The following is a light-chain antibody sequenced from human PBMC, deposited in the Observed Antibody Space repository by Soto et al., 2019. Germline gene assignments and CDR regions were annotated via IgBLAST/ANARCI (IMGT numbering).Light chain of an antibody. CDR3: QQYTGPPTT. J-gene: IGKJ5*01. CDR1: ESVNSNY. V-gene: IGKV3-20*01. Sequence: ETVLTQSPGTLSLSPGERATLSCRASESVNSNYLAWYQQKPGQAPRLLIYGASTRAAGIPDRFSGSGSGTDFTLTITRLEPEDSAVYFCQQYTGPPTTFGQGTRLEIK. CDR2: GAS.